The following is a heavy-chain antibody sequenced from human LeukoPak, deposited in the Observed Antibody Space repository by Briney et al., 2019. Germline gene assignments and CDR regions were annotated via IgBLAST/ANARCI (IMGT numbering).Heavy chain of an antibody. V-gene: IGHV4-30-4*08. J-gene: IGHJ4*02. CDR2: IYYSGST. D-gene: IGHD7-27*01. CDR3: ARTETGNFDY. CDR1: GVSISSSNYY. Sequence: SETLSLTCTVSGVSISSSNYYWGWVRQPPGKGLEWIGYIYYSGSTYYNPSLKSRVTISVDTSKNQFSLKLSSVTAADTAVYYCARTETGNFDYWGQGTLVTVSS.